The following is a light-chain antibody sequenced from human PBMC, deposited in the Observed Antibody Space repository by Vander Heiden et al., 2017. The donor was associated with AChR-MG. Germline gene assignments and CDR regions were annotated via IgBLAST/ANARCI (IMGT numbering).Light chain of an antibody. CDR2: LGS. CDR1: QSLLHSNGYNY. Sequence: DVVLTQSPLSLPVTPGEPASISCRSSQSLLHSNGYNYLDWYLQKPGQSPQLLIYLGSNRASGVPDRFSGSASGTDFTLKISSVEAEDIGVYYCMQDLRSVTFGGGTKVEI. V-gene: IGKV2-28*01. CDR3: MQDLRSVT. J-gene: IGKJ4*01.